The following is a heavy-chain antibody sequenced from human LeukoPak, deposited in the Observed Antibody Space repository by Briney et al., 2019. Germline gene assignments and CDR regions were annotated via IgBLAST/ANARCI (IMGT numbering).Heavy chain of an antibody. CDR2: INWNGGST. J-gene: IGHJ4*02. CDR1: GFTFDDYG. D-gene: IGHD2-15*01. V-gene: IGHV3-20*04. Sequence: GGSLRLSCAASGFTFDDYGMSWVRQAPGKGLEWVSGINWNGGSTGYADSVKGRFTISRDNAKNSLYLQMNSLRAEDTAVYYCAREIRYCSGSKCYLFDYWGQGTLVTVSS. CDR3: AREIRYCSGSKCYLFDY.